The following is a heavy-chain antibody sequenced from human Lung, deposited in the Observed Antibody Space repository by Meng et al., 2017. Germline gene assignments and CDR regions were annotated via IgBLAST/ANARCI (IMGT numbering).Heavy chain of an antibody. CDR2: IHYSGST. CDR1: GGSISSGTYY. Sequence: QVQLQESGPGLVKPSQTLSLTCTVSGGSISSGTYYWGWIRQLPGKGLEWIAYIHYSGSTYYSPSLKSRVTISVDTSKNQLSLKLSSMTAADTAAYYCARYVFDSSSLYSNWFDPWGQGTLVTVSS. J-gene: IGHJ5*02. CDR3: ARYVFDSSSLYSNWFDP. V-gene: IGHV4-31*03. D-gene: IGHD3-22*01.